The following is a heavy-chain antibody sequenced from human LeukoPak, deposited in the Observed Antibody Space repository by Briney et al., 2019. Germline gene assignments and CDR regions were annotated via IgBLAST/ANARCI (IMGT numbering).Heavy chain of an antibody. CDR1: GFTFSGSA. CDR2: IRSKAYTYAT. D-gene: IGHD3-10*01. CDR3: TRNYLRSFYASSGYVGHYYMDV. J-gene: IGHJ6*03. V-gene: IGHV3-73*01. Sequence: GGSLRLSCAASGFTFSGSAMHWVRQASGKGLEWVGHIRSKAYTYATAYAASVKGRFTISRDDSKNTAYLQMNSLKTEDTAVYYCTRNYLRSFYASSGYVGHYYMDVWGKGTTVTVSS.